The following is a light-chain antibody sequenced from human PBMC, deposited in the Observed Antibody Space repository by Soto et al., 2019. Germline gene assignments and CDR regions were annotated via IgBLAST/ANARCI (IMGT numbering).Light chain of an antibody. Sequence: QSVLTQPPSVSAAPRQEVTISCSGSSSNIGENYVSWYQHVPGTAPKLLIYDIYKRPSGIPDRFSGSRSGTSATLGITGLQTGDEGDYYCGVWDSSLSAVVFGGGTKLTVL. CDR1: SSNIGENY. CDR3: GVWDSSLSAVV. J-gene: IGLJ2*01. V-gene: IGLV1-51*01. CDR2: DIY.